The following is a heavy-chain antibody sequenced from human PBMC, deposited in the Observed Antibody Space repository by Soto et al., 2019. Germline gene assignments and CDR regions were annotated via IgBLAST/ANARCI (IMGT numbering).Heavy chain of an antibody. V-gene: IGHV4-31*03. D-gene: IGHD5-18*01. CDR1: GGSISSGGYY. J-gene: IGHJ6*02. CDR2: IYYSGST. CDR3: ARKAPALVPEYYHYYYGMDV. Sequence: TLSLTCTVSGGSISSGGYYWSWIRQHPGKGLEWIGYIYYSGSTYYNPSLKSRVTISVDTSKNQFSLKLSSVTAADTAVYHSARKAPALVPEYYHYYYGMDVWGQXTTVTVSS.